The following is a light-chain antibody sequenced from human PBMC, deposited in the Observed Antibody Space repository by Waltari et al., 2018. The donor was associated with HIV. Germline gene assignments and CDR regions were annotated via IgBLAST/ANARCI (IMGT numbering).Light chain of an antibody. CDR1: QSVGNY. CDR2: DAS. CDR3: QQRTNWPPYS. Sequence: EIVLTQSPATLSLSPGERATLYCRASQSVGNYLAWYQQKPGQPPRLLIYDASNRATGIPARFSGSGSRTDFTLTISSLEPEDFAVYYCQQRTNWPPYSFGQGTKLEIK. V-gene: IGKV3-11*01. J-gene: IGKJ2*03.